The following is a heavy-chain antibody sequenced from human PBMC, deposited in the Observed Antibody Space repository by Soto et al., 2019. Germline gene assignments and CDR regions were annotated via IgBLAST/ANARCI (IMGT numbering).Heavy chain of an antibody. V-gene: IGHV1-69*01. CDR2: IIPIFGTA. CDR1: GGTFSSYA. J-gene: IGHJ6*02. CDR3: ASRGLVEAPPYYYYGMDV. D-gene: IGHD1-26*01. Sequence: QVQLVQSGAEVKKPGSSVKVSCKASGGTFSSYAISWVRQAPGQGLEWMGGIIPIFGTANYAQKFQGRVTITADESTSTAYMELSSLRSEDTAVYYCASRGLVEAPPYYYYGMDVWGQGTTVTVSS.